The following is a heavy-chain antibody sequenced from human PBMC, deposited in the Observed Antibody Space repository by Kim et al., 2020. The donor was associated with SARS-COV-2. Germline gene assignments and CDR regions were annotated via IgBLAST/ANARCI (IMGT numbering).Heavy chain of an antibody. D-gene: IGHD3-9*01. Sequence: GGSLRLSCAASGFTFSSYSMNWVRQAPGKGLEWVSSISSSSSYIYYADSVKGRFTISRDNAKNSLYLQMNSLRAEDTAVYYCAREGPYYDILTGYYIPYYYGMDVWGQGNTVTVSS. CDR1: GFTFSSYS. CDR2: ISSSSSYI. J-gene: IGHJ6*02. CDR3: AREGPYYDILTGYYIPYYYGMDV. V-gene: IGHV3-21*01.